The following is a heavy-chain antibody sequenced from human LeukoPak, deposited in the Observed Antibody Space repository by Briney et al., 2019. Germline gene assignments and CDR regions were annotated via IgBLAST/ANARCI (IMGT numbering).Heavy chain of an antibody. J-gene: IGHJ2*01. CDR3: AKEGVAVATTKDWYFDL. D-gene: IGHD5-24*01. Sequence: SLRLSCAASGFTFDDYAMHWVRQAPGKGLEWVSGISWNSGSIGYADSVKGRFTISRDNAKNSLYLQMNSLRAEDTALYYCAKEGVAVATTKDWYFDLWGRGTLVTVSS. CDR2: ISWNSGSI. V-gene: IGHV3-9*01. CDR1: GFTFDDYA.